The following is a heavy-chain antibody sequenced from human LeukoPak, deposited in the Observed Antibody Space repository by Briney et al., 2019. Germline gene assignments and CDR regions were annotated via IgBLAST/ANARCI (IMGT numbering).Heavy chain of an antibody. CDR1: GFTFGSYW. CDR3: ARFETMIVAFDY. D-gene: IGHD3-22*01. CDR2: IKQDGSEK. J-gene: IGHJ4*02. Sequence: GGSLRLSCAAAGFTFGSYWMSWVRQAPGKGLEWVANIKQDGSEKYYVDSVKGRFSISRDNAKNSLYLQMNSLRAEDTAVYYCARFETMIVAFDYWGQGTLVTVSS. V-gene: IGHV3-7*01.